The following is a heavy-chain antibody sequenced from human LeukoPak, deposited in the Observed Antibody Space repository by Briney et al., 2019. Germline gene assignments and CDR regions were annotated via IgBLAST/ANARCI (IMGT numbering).Heavy chain of an antibody. J-gene: IGHJ3*02. CDR3: ARVDDSSGYYYLGAFDI. V-gene: IGHV3-53*01. CDR2: IYSGGST. D-gene: IGHD3-22*01. CDR1: GFTVSSNY. Sequence: GGSLRLSCAASGFTVSSNYVSWVRQAPGKGLEWVSVIYSGGSTYYADSVKGRFTISRDNSKNTLYLQMNSLRAEDTAVYYCARVDDSSGYYYLGAFDIWGQGTMVTVSS.